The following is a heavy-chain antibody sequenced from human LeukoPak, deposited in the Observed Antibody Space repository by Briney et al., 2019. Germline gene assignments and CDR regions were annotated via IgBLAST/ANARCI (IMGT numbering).Heavy chain of an antibody. D-gene: IGHD4-17*01. CDR2: IYYSGST. Sequence: PSETLSLTCTVSDGSISTYYWSRIRQPPGKGLEWIGYIYYSGSTKYNPSLKSRLTISVDTSKNQFSLKLTSVTAADTAVYYCVRHLDYADFLYGMDVWGQGTTITVSS. CDR1: DGSISTYY. V-gene: IGHV4-59*01. CDR3: VRHLDYADFLYGMDV. J-gene: IGHJ6*02.